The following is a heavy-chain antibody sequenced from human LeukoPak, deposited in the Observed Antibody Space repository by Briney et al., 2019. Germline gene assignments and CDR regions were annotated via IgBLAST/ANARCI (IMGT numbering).Heavy chain of an antibody. D-gene: IGHD1-7*01. Sequence: PGGSLRLSCAASGFTFSSYGMNWVRQAPGKGLEWVSSISSSSSYIYYADSVKGRFTISRDNAKNSLYLQMNSLRAEDTAVYYCARDQGMDWNYMRIVSGVSFDPWGQGTLVTVSS. CDR3: ARDQGMDWNYMRIVSGVSFDP. CDR1: GFTFSSYG. CDR2: ISSSSSYI. V-gene: IGHV3-21*01. J-gene: IGHJ5*02.